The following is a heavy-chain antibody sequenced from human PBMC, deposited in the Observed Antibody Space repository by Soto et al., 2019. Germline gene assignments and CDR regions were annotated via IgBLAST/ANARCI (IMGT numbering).Heavy chain of an antibody. CDR2: ISSSSSTI. Sequence: EVQLVESGGGLVQPGGSLRLYCAASGFTFSRYSMNWVRQAPGKGLEWVSYISSSSSTIYYADSVKGRFTISRDNAKNSLYLQMNSLRDEDTAVYYCARDYYDVAKAANDYWGQGTLVTVSS. J-gene: IGHJ4*02. CDR1: GFTFSRYS. D-gene: IGHD3-22*01. CDR3: ARDYYDVAKAANDY. V-gene: IGHV3-48*02.